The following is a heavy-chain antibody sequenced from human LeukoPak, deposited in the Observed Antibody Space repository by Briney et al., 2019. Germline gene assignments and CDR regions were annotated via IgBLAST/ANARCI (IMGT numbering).Heavy chain of an antibody. Sequence: GGSLRLSCATSGFTFSSYPMSWVRQAPGWGLEWVSAISGSGGSTYYADSVKGRFTISRDNSKNTLYLQMNSLRAENTAVYYCAKDDSSGYDDYFDYWGQGTLVTVSS. CDR1: GFTFSSYP. CDR2: ISGSGGST. J-gene: IGHJ4*02. CDR3: AKDDSSGYDDYFDY. D-gene: IGHD3-22*01. V-gene: IGHV3-23*01.